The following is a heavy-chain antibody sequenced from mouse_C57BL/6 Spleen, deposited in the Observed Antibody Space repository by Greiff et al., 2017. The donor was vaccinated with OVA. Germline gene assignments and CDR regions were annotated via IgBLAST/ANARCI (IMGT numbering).Heavy chain of an antibody. J-gene: IGHJ1*03. Sequence: VQLKQSVAELVRPGASVKLSCTASGFNIKNTYMHWVKQRPEQGLEWIGRIYPANGNTKYAPKFQGKATITADTSSSTAYMQLSSLTSEDSAISYGAGDTAQRRTAYIDDWGKGTTVTVSS. CDR1: GFNIKNTY. V-gene: IGHV14-3*01. CDR3: AGDTAQRRTAYIDD. CDR2: IYPANGNT. D-gene: IGHD1-2*01.